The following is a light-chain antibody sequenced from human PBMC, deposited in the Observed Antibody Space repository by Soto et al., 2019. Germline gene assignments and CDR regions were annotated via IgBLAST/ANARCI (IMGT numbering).Light chain of an antibody. J-gene: IGLJ1*01. CDR2: DVS. CDR1: SSDVGGYNY. V-gene: IGLV2-14*01. Sequence: QSALTQPASVSGSPGQSIAISCTGTSSDVGGYNYVSWYQQHPGKAPTVMIYDVSNRPSGVSNPFSGSKSGNTASLTISGLQADDEADYYCSSYTSSSTYVFGTGTKLTVL. CDR3: SSYTSSSTYV.